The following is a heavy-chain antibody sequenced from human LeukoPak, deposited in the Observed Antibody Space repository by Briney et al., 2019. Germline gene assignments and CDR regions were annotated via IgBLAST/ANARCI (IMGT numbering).Heavy chain of an antibody. Sequence: SETLSLTCTVSRGSISSYYWSWIRQPPGKGLEWIGYIYYSGSTNYNPSLKSRVTISVDTSKNQFSLKLSSVTAADTAVYYCARHGYCGGDCYYFDYWGQGTLVTVSS. V-gene: IGHV4-59*08. D-gene: IGHD2-21*02. CDR3: ARHGYCGGDCYYFDY. J-gene: IGHJ4*02. CDR2: IYYSGST. CDR1: RGSISSYY.